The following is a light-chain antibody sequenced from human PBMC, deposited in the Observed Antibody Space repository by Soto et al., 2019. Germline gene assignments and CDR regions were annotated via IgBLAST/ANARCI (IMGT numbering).Light chain of an antibody. Sequence: EIVMTQSPATLSVSPGERATLSCRASQGVRRNLAWYQQKPGQAPRLLIYGASTRATGVPARFSGSGSGTEFSLTISSLQSEDFAVYYCQQYHDWPPYTFGQGTKLEIK. V-gene: IGKV3-15*01. J-gene: IGKJ2*01. CDR3: QQYHDWPPYT. CDR2: GAS. CDR1: QGVRRN.